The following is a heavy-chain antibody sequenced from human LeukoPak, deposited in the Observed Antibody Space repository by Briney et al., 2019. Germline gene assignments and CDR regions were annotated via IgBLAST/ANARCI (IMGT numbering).Heavy chain of an antibody. CDR1: GASVSSASY. V-gene: IGHV4-61*01. Sequence: SETLSLTCTVSGASVSSASYWSWIRQPPGKGVEWIAHIYNGVNTNYNPSLKSRVTISVHTSKNQFSLRLNSVTAADTAVYYCARSRAFNSGAFDPWGQGSLVTVSS. CDR3: ARSRAFNSGAFDP. D-gene: IGHD1-26*01. J-gene: IGHJ5*02. CDR2: IYNGVNT.